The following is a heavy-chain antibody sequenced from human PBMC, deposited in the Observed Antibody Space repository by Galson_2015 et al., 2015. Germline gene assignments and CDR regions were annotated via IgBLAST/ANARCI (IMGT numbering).Heavy chain of an antibody. D-gene: IGHD6-13*01. Sequence: SETLSLTCTVSGDSISDSYWSWIRQPPGKGLEWIGYIYSSGSTNYNPSLKSRVTISLDTSKNHFSLKLSSVTAADTAVYYCARGFASSWYYFDYWGQGTLVTVSS. CDR1: GDSISDSY. CDR2: IYSSGST. J-gene: IGHJ4*02. V-gene: IGHV4-59*01. CDR3: ARGFASSWYYFDY.